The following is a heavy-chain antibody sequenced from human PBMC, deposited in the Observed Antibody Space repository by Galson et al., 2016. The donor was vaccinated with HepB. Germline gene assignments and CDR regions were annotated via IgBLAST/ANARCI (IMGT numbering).Heavy chain of an antibody. CDR1: GFTFSSYS. CDR2: ISSNSSTI. V-gene: IGHV3-48*02. J-gene: IGHJ6*02. D-gene: IGHD3-16*01. CDR3: ARDPGDRNGMNV. Sequence: SLRLSRAAAGFTFSSYSMNWFRQAPGEGLGWGSDISSNSSTIYYADSVKGRFTTSRDNAKNSLYLQMNSLRDEDTAVYYCARDPGDRNGMNVWGQGTTVTVSS.